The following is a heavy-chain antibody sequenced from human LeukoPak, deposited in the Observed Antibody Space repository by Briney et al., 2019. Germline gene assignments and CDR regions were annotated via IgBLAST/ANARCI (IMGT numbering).Heavy chain of an antibody. CDR2: SSSSGSTI. D-gene: IGHD6-13*01. J-gene: IGHJ5*02. CDR3: ARDNSSSWLNWFDP. V-gene: IGHV3-48*03. Sequence: HAGGSLRLSCAASGFTFSSCEMNWVRQAPGKGLEWVSYSSSSGSTIYYADSVKGRFTISRDNAKNSLYLQMNSLRAEDMAVYYCARDNSSSWLNWFDPWGQGTLVTVSS. CDR1: GFTFSSCE.